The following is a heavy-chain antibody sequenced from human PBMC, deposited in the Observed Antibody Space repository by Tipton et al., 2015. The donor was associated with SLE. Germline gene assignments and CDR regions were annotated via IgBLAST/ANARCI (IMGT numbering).Heavy chain of an antibody. V-gene: IGHV4-34*01. J-gene: IGHJ6*03. CDR3: ARARSEDTFWSDYSYYYYYMDV. CDR2: INHSGGT. CDR1: GESFSGYY. D-gene: IGHD3-3*01. Sequence: TLSLTCDVYGESFSGYYCTWIRQPPGKGQEWIGEINHSGGTNYNPSLKSRVTISVETSKNQFSLKLSSVTAADTAVYYCARARSEDTFWSDYSYYYYYMDVWGRGTTVTVSS.